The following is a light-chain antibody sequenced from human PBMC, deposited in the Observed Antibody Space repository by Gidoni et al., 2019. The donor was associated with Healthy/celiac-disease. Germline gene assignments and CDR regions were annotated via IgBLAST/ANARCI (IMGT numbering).Light chain of an antibody. CDR2: DAS. CDR1: QDIINY. Sequence: DIQMTQSPSSLSASVGDRVTITCQASQDIINYLNWYQQKPGKAPKLLIYDASNLETGVPARFSGSGSGTDFTFTISSLQAEDMAIYYCQQYDNIPLTFGGGTKVEIK. V-gene: IGKV1-33*01. CDR3: QQYDNIPLT. J-gene: IGKJ4*02.